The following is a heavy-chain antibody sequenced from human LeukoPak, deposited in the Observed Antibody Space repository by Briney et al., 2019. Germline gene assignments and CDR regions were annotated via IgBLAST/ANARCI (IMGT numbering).Heavy chain of an antibody. D-gene: IGHD3-22*01. V-gene: IGHV1-18*04. CDR2: ISAYNGNT. J-gene: IGHJ4*02. CDR3: ARDREHYDSSGYHYFDY. CDR1: GYTFTSYG. Sequence: ASVKVSCKASGYTFTSYGISWVRQAPGQGLEWMGWISAYNGNTNYAQKLQGRVTMTTDTSTSTAHMELRSLRSDDTAVYYCARDREHYDSSGYHYFDYWGQGTLVTVSS.